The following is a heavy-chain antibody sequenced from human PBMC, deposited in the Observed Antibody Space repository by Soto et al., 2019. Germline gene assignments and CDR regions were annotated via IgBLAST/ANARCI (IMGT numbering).Heavy chain of an antibody. Sequence: ASVKVSCKASGGTFSSYAISWVRQAPGQGLEWMGGIIPIFGTANYAQKFQGRVTITADKSTSTAYMELSSLRSEDTAVYYCARGTSPGYSYGSNWLAPWGQGSLVTVSS. CDR3: ARGTSPGYSYGSNWLAP. J-gene: IGHJ5*02. D-gene: IGHD5-18*01. CDR1: GGTFSSYA. V-gene: IGHV1-69*06. CDR2: IIPIFGTA.